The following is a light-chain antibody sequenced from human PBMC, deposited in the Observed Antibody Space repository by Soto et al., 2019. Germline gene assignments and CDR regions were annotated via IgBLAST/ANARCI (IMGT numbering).Light chain of an antibody. V-gene: IGKV1-39*01. CDR3: QQTYSPPPT. CDR2: SAS. Sequence: LNWYQQKPGKAPSLLIYSASTLXSGVPSRXSXXXXXXXXXLTISSLQPEDFATYFCQQTYSPPPTFGGGTKVEXK. J-gene: IGKJ4*01.